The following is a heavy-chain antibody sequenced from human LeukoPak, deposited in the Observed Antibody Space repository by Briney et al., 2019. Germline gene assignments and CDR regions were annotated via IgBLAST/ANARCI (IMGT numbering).Heavy chain of an antibody. Sequence: GASVKVSCKASGYTFTSYGISWGRQAPGQGLQWMGWISAYNGNTNYAQKLQGRVTMTTDTSTSTAYMELRSLRSDDTAVYYCARIVDIVATGGFDYWGQGTLVTVSS. J-gene: IGHJ4*02. D-gene: IGHD5-12*01. CDR3: ARIVDIVATGGFDY. CDR1: GYTFTSYG. CDR2: ISAYNGNT. V-gene: IGHV1-18*01.